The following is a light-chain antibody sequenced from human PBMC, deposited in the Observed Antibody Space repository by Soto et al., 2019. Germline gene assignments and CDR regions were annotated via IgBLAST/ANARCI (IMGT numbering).Light chain of an antibody. CDR1: PSVSSY. V-gene: IGKV1-39*01. CDR3: QQSYSTPWT. CDR2: SAF. Sequence: DIQMPQSPSSLSASVGDRVTITCRASPSVSSYLNWYQQKPGKAPKLLIYSAFSLHSGVPSRFSGSGSGTDFTLTISSLQPEDFATYYCQQSYSTPWTFGQGTKVGFK. J-gene: IGKJ1*01.